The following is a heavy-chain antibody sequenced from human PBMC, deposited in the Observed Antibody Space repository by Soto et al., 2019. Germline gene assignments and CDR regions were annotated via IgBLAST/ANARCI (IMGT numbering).Heavy chain of an antibody. J-gene: IGHJ3*02. CDR2: VIPTLATA. D-gene: IGHD4-17*01. CDR1: GGPFNNHA. CDR3: ASDYGEIDAFDI. Sequence: QVQLVQSGAEVKKPGSSVKVSCKTSGGPFNNHAINWVRQAPGQGLEWVGLVIPTLATADYAQKFQGRVTMTADEVTNTAYMELSSLRSDGTGVYYCASDYGEIDAFDIWGQGTVVTVSS. V-gene: IGHV1-69*01.